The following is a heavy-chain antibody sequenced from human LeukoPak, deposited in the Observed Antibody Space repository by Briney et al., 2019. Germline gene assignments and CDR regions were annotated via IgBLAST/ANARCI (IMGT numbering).Heavy chain of an antibody. D-gene: IGHD4-17*01. CDR2: IYYSGST. CDR3: ARTYGDYLPLGYFDL. V-gene: IGHV4-30-4*08. CDR1: GGSSSSGDYY. Sequence: SETLSLTCTVSGGSSSSGDYYWSWIRQPPGKGLEWIGYIYYSGSTYYNPSLKSRVTISVDTSKNQFSLKLSSVTAADTAVYYCARTYGDYLPLGYFDLWGRGTLVTVSS. J-gene: IGHJ2*01.